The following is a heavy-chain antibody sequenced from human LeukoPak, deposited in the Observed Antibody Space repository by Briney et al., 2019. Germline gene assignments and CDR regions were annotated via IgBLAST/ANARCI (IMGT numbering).Heavy chain of an antibody. J-gene: IGHJ4*02. CDR2: IYYSGNT. Sequence: PSETLSLTCTVSGGSISSSSYYCDWIRQPPGKGLEWIGSIYYSGNTYYNPSLQSRVTISIDTSKNQFSLNLSSVTAADTAVYYCARERRFSGYDINWGQGTLVTVSS. D-gene: IGHD5-12*01. CDR1: GGSISSSSYY. V-gene: IGHV4-39*07. CDR3: ARERRFSGYDIN.